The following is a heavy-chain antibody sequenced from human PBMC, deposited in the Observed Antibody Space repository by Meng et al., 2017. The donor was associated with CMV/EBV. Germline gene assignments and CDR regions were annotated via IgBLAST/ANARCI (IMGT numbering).Heavy chain of an antibody. CDR1: GFTFSSYS. J-gene: IGHJ4*02. V-gene: IGHV3-21*01. CDR3: ARRGYSSSWYNSDYFDY. CDR2: ISSSSSYI. D-gene: IGHD6-13*01. Sequence: GGSLRLSCAASGFTFSSYSMNWVRQAPGKGLEWVSSISSSSSYIYYADSVKGRFTISRDNAKNSLYLQMNSLRAEDTAVYYCARRGYSSSWYNSDYFDYWGQGTLVTSPQ.